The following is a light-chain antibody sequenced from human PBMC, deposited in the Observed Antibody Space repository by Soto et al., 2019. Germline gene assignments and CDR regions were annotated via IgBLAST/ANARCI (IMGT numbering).Light chain of an antibody. CDR3: QQRSNWPLT. V-gene: IGKV3-11*01. Sequence: EIVLTQSPATLSLSPGERATLSCRASQSVSIFLTWYQQKPGQAPRLLIYDASQRATGIPARFSGSGSGTDFTLTISSLEPEDFAVYYCQQRSNWPLTFGGGTKVDI. CDR1: QSVSIF. CDR2: DAS. J-gene: IGKJ4*02.